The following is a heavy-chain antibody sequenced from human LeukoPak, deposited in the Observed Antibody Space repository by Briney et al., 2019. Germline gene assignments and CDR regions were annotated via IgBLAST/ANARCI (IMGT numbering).Heavy chain of an antibody. CDR1: GFTFSSYA. J-gene: IGHJ4*02. CDR3: AKPSLIVGATVGFDH. Sequence: GGSLRLSCAAPGFTFSSYAMSWVRQAPGKGLEWVSAISGSGSSTYYADSVKGRFTISRDNSKNTLYLQMNSLRAQDTAVYYCAKPSLIVGATVGFDHWGQGTLVTVSS. CDR2: ISGSGSST. V-gene: IGHV3-23*01. D-gene: IGHD1-26*01.